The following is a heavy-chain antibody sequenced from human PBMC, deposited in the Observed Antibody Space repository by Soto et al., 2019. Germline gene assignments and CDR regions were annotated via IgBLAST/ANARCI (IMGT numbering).Heavy chain of an antibody. Sequence: GGSLRLSCAVSGFTFSSYAMSWVRQAPGRGLEWVSAISGSGHSTYYADSVKGRFTISRDNSKNTLYLQMNSLRAEDTAVYYCAKLLVVPAATNDAFDIWGQGTMVTVSS. CDR2: ISGSGHST. CDR3: AKLLVVPAATNDAFDI. J-gene: IGHJ3*02. D-gene: IGHD2-2*01. V-gene: IGHV3-23*01. CDR1: GFTFSSYA.